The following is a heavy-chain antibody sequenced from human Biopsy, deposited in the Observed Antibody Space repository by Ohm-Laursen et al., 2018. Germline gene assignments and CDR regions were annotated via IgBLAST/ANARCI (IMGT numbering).Heavy chain of an antibody. J-gene: IGHJ4*02. Sequence: SVKVSCKASGGTFSSHAISWVRQAPGQGLEWMGGIIPIFGTAEYAQNFQGRLTITADESTSTSYMDLISLRSEDTAVYYCARDRSSGSYSLSDYWGQGTLVTVSS. CDR2: IIPIFGTA. V-gene: IGHV1-69*13. CDR1: GGTFSSHA. D-gene: IGHD1-26*01. CDR3: ARDRSSGSYSLSDY.